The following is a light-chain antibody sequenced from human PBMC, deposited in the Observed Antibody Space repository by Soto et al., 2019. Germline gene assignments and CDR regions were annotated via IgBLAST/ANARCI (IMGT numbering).Light chain of an antibody. CDR2: DAS. V-gene: IGKV1-33*01. Sequence: DIQMTQSPSSLSASVGDRVTITCQASQDISNYLNWYQQKPGKAPKLLIYDASNLETGVPSRLSGSGSGTDFTFTISSLPPADIASYYCQQYDNLPFGGGTKVEIK. CDR3: QQYDNLP. CDR1: QDISNY. J-gene: IGKJ4*01.